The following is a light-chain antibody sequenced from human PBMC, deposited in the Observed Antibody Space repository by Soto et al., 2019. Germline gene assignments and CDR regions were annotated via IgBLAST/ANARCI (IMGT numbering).Light chain of an antibody. V-gene: IGKV3-11*01. CDR3: QQRSNWPPT. CDR2: DAS. CDR1: QSVSSY. J-gene: IGKJ5*01. Sequence: EIVLTQSPATLSLSPGERATLSCRASQSVSSYLAWYQQKPGQAPRLLIYDASNRTTGITARFSGSGSGTDFTLTISSLEPEDFAVYSCQQRSNWPPTFGQGTRLEIK.